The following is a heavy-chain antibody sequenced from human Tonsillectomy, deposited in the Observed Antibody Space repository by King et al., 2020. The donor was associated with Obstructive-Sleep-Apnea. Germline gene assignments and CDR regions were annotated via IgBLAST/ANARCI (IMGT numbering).Heavy chain of an antibody. CDR2: IHYSGST. D-gene: IGHD3-9*01. CDR3: ARESYYYEILTGYSGPNWFDP. V-gene: IGHV4-30-4*01. J-gene: IGHJ5*02. CDR1: GGSISSGEYY. Sequence: VQLQESGPGLVKPSQTLSLTCTVSGGSISSGEYYWSWIRQPPGKGLEWIGYIHYSGSTYYNPSLKSRVTISVDTSKNQFSLRLSSATAADTAVYYCARESYYYEILTGYSGPNWFDPWGQGTLVTVSS.